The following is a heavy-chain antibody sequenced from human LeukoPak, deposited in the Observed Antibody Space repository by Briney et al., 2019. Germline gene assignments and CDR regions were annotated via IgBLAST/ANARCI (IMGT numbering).Heavy chain of an antibody. V-gene: IGHV4-38-2*02. D-gene: IGHD3-10*01. CDR2: IYHSGST. CDR3: ARGPQITYFDY. Sequence: SETLSLTCTVSGYSISSGYYWGWIRQPPGKGLEWIGSIYHSGSTYYNPSLKSRVTISVDTSKNQFSLKLSSVTAADTAVYYCARGPQITYFDYWGQGTLVTVSS. CDR1: GYSISSGYY. J-gene: IGHJ4*02.